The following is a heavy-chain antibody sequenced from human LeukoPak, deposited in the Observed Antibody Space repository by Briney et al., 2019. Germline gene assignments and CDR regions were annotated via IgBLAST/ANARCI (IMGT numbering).Heavy chain of an antibody. V-gene: IGHV4-38-2*02. Sequence: PSETLSLTCTVSGYSISSGYYWGWIRQPPGEGLEWIGSIYHSGSTYYNPSLKSRVTISLGTSKNQFSLKLSSVTAADTAVYYCARDLSSSSNYVDGTFDFWGQGTLVTVSS. CDR3: ARDLSSSSNYVDGTFDF. J-gene: IGHJ3*01. CDR1: GYSISSGYY. CDR2: IYHSGST. D-gene: IGHD4-11*01.